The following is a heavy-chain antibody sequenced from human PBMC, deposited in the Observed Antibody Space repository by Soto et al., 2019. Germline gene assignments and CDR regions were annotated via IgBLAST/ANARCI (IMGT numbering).Heavy chain of an antibody. CDR2: ITSGGNK. J-gene: IGHJ6*02. Sequence: QVQLVESGGGLVKPGGSLRLSCAASGFRFSDYYMSWTRQAPGKGLEWVSSITSGGNKYYADSVKGRFTISRDNAKNSLYLQLDSLRAEDTAVYYWASDPDSRDYYGMDVWVQGTTVIVYS. V-gene: IGHV3-11*01. D-gene: IGHD6-13*01. CDR3: ASDPDSRDYYGMDV. CDR1: GFRFSDYY.